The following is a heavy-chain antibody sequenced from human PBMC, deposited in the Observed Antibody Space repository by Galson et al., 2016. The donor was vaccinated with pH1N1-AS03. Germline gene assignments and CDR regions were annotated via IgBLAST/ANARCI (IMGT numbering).Heavy chain of an antibody. Sequence: SETLSLTCTVSGGSISSYYWSWIRQPPGKRLEWIGYIFYNGTANYNPFLKSRVTISVDTSKNQFSLKLTSVTAADTAVYYCARFPDYGDDVGYWGQGTLVTVSS. CDR1: GGSISSYY. D-gene: IGHD4-17*01. J-gene: IGHJ4*02. V-gene: IGHV4-59*08. CDR3: ARFPDYGDDVGY. CDR2: IFYNGTA.